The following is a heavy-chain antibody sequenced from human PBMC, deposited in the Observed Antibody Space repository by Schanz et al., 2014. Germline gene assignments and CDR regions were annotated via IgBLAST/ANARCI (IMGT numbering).Heavy chain of an antibody. V-gene: IGHV3-7*01. CDR2: IKEDGSKK. D-gene: IGHD2-8*02. J-gene: IGHJ3*01. CDR3: ARDSRYCTGVDCKGDAFDL. Sequence: DVQLAESGGGLVQPGGSLRLSCAASGFTLSSYALSWVRQSPGKGLEWVANIKEDGSKKYYVDSVRGRFTISRDNAKNSLYLQLNSLTAEDTAVYHCARDSRYCTGVDCKGDAFDLWGQGTLVTVSS. CDR1: GFTLSSYA.